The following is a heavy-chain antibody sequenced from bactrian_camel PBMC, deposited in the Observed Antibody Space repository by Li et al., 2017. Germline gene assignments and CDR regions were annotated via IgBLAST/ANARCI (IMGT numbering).Heavy chain of an antibody. CDR1: GYTYAAYD. CDR2: IESTGST. CDR3: AADLKSRGSWYNRRAADFEY. V-gene: IGHV3S53*01. Sequence: HVQLVESGGGSVEAGGSLRLSCTASGYTYAAYDFAWFHQAPGKEREGVAAIESTGSTSYADSVKGRFTIPLDNAKNTVYLQMNTLKPEDTGMYYCAADLKSRGSWYNRRAADFEYWGLGTQVTVS. J-gene: IGHJ6*01. D-gene: IGHD6*01.